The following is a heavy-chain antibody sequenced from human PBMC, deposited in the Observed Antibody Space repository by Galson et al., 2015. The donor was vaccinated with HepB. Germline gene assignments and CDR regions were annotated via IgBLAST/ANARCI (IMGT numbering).Heavy chain of an antibody. D-gene: IGHD3-10*01. J-gene: IGHJ4*02. CDR1: GYTFTSYD. CDR2: MNPNSGNT. CDR3: ARDYYGSGGARGY. Sequence: SVKVSCKASGYTFTSYDINWVRQATGQGLEWMGWMNPNSGNTGYAQKFQGRVTMTRDNSISTAYMELSSLRSEDTAVYYCARDYYGSGGARGYWGQGTLVTVSS. V-gene: IGHV1-8*01.